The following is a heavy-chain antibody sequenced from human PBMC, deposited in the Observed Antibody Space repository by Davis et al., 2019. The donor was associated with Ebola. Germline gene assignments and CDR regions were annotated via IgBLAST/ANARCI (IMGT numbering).Heavy chain of an antibody. V-gene: IGHV4-34*01. Sequence: GSLRLSCAVYGGSFSGYYWSWIRQPPGKGLEWIGAINHSGSTNYNPSLKSRVTISVDTSKNQFSLKLSSVTAADTAVYYCARGLRGGIVVVPAATNYGMDVWGQGTTVTVSS. CDR1: GGSFSGYY. CDR3: ARGLRGGIVVVPAATNYGMDV. D-gene: IGHD2-2*01. CDR2: INHSGST. J-gene: IGHJ6*02.